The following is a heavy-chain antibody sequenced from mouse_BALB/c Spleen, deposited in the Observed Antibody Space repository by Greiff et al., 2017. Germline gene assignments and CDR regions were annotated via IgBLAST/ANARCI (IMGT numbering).Heavy chain of an antibody. CDR2: IDPANGNT. CDR1: GFNIKDTY. V-gene: IGHV14-3*02. J-gene: IGHJ2*01. D-gene: IGHD1-1*01. Sequence: VQLQQSGAELVKPGASVKLSCTASGFNIKDTYMHWVKQRPEQGLEWIGRIDPANGNTKYDPKFQGKATITADTSSHTAYLQLSSLTSEDTAVYYCARDYGSRYFDYWGQGTTLTVSS. CDR3: ARDYGSRYFDY.